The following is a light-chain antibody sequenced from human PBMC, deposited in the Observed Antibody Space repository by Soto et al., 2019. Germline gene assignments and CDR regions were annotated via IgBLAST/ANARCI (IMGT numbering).Light chain of an antibody. Sequence: VQMTQSPSSLSASVGDRVTITCLASQDINSYLNWYQQKPGKAPKLLIYAASSLQSGVPSRFSGSGSGTDFTLTISSLQPGDFATYYCQQSYSTPRTFGQGTKVDIK. CDR3: QQSYSTPRT. CDR1: QDINSY. V-gene: IGKV1-39*01. CDR2: AAS. J-gene: IGKJ1*01.